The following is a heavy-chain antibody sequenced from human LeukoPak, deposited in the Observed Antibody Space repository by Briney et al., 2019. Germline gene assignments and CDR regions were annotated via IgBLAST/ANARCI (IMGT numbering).Heavy chain of an antibody. CDR3: ARDSTMIVVPWFDP. CDR1: GFTFSSYW. Sequence: GGSLRLSCAASGFTFSSYWMSWVRQAPGKGLEWVANIKQDGSEKYYVDSVKGRFTISRDNAKNSLYLQMNSLRAEDTAVYYCARDSTMIVVPWFDPWGQGILVTVSS. V-gene: IGHV3-7*01. J-gene: IGHJ5*02. CDR2: IKQDGSEK. D-gene: IGHD3-22*01.